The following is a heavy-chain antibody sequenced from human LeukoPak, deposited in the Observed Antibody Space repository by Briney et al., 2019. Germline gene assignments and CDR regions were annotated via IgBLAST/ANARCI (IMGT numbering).Heavy chain of an antibody. D-gene: IGHD3-9*01. V-gene: IGHV4-39*07. Sequence: SETLSLTCTVSGGSISSSSYYWGWIRQPPGKGLEWIGSIYYSGSTYYDPSLKSRVTISVDTSKNQFSLKLSSVTAADTAVYYCARVVVDYDILTGYSIYSGDAFDIWGQGTMVTVSS. CDR3: ARVVVDYDILTGYSIYSGDAFDI. CDR1: GGSISSSSYY. CDR2: IYYSGST. J-gene: IGHJ3*02.